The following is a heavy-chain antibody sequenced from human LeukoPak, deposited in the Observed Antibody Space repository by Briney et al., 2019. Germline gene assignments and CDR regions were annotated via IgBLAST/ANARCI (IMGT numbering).Heavy chain of an antibody. CDR1: GYTFTSYA. J-gene: IGHJ5*02. V-gene: IGHV7-4-1*02. CDR3: ARMIVVVPAANNWFDP. CDR2: INTNTGNP. D-gene: IGHD2-2*01. Sequence: GASVKVSCKASGYTFTSYAMNWVRQAPGQGLEWMGWINTNTGNPTYAQGFTGRFVFSLDTSVSTAYLQISSLKAEDTAVYYCARMIVVVPAANNWFDPWGQGTLVTVSS.